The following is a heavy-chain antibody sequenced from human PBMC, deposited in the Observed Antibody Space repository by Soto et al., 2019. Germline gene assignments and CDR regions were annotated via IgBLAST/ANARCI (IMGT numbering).Heavy chain of an antibody. CDR1: GGSISSGGYY. J-gene: IGHJ3*02. V-gene: IGHV4-61*08. D-gene: IGHD3-9*01. Sequence: SETLSLTSTVSGGSISSGGYYWSWIRQHPGKGLEWIGYIYYSGSTNYNPSLKSRVTISVDTSKNQFSLKLSSVTAADTAVYYCARSPYYDILTGYYWRAFDIWGQGTMVTVSS. CDR2: IYYSGST. CDR3: ARSPYYDILTGYYWRAFDI.